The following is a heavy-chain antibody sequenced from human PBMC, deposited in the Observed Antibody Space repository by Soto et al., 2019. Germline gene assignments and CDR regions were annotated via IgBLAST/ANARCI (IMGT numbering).Heavy chain of an antibody. CDR2: MNPNSGNT. Sequence: GASVKVSCKASGYTFTSYDINWVRQATGQGHEWMGWMNPNSGNTGYAQKFQGRVTMTRNTSISTAYMELSSLRSEDTAVYYCARGHLESGWLLQRKRYFDYWGQGTLVTVSS. J-gene: IGHJ4*02. CDR1: GYTFTSYD. CDR3: ARGHLESGWLLQRKRYFDY. D-gene: IGHD6-19*01. V-gene: IGHV1-8*01.